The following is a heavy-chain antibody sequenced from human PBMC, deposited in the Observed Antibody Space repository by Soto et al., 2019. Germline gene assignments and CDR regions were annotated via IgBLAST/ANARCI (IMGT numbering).Heavy chain of an antibody. CDR2: INHSGST. CDR3: ARGARPPAGYSSSWYSWFDP. V-gene: IGHV4-34*01. Sequence: SETLSLTCAVYGGSFSGYYWSWIRQPPGKGLEWIGEINHSGSTNYNPSLKSRVTISVDTSKNQFSLKLSSVTAADTAVYYCARGARPPAGYSSSWYSWFDPWGQGTLVT. J-gene: IGHJ5*02. CDR1: GGSFSGYY. D-gene: IGHD6-13*01.